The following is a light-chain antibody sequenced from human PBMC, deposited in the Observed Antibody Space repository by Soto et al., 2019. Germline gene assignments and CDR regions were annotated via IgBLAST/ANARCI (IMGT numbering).Light chain of an antibody. CDR2: DAS. J-gene: IGKJ2*01. Sequence: DIQMTQSPSTLSASVGDRVTITCRASQSISSWLAWYQQKPGKAPKLLIYDASSLESGVPDRISGSGSGTDFTLTISRLEPEDFAVYYCQLYGSSPRHTFGQGTKLEIK. V-gene: IGKV1-5*01. CDR1: QSISSW. CDR3: QLYGSSPRHT.